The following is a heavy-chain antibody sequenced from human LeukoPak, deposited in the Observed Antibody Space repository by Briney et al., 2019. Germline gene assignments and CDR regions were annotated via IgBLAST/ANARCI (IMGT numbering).Heavy chain of an antibody. CDR3: ARVTRDPSYFDY. J-gene: IGHJ4*02. CDR2: VNTSGST. CDR1: GGSISSGSYY. V-gene: IGHV4-61*02. Sequence: PSETLSLTCTVSGGSISSGSYYWSWIRQPAGKGLEWIGRVNTSGSTNYNPSLKSRVTISLDTSKNQFSLKLSSVTAADTAVYYCARVTRDPSYFDYWGQGTLVTVSS.